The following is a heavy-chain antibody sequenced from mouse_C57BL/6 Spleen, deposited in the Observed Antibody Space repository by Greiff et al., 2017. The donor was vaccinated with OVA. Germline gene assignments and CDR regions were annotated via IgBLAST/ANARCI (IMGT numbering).Heavy chain of an antibody. V-gene: IGHV5-16*01. D-gene: IGHD4-1*02. J-gene: IGHJ1*03. Sequence: EVKLVESEGGLVQPGSSMKLSCTASGFTFSDYYMAWVRQVPEKGLEWVANINYDGSSTYYLDSLKSRFIISRDNAKNILYLQMSSLKSEDTATYYCARDPTFYWYFDVWGTGTTVTVSS. CDR3: ARDPTFYWYFDV. CDR1: GFTFSDYY. CDR2: INYDGSST.